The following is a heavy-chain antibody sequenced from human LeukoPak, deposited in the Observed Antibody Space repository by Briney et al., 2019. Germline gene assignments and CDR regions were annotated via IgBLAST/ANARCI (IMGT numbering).Heavy chain of an antibody. Sequence: GGSLRLSCAASGFTFNSFAMNWVRQAPGKGLEWVSSISGSDGTSHYADFVKGRFTISRDNSKNTLYLQMNSLRAEDTAAYYCAKSLGVEGYTRYKGFDQWGQGTLVVVSS. CDR3: AKSLGVEGYTRYKGFDQ. CDR2: ISGSDGTS. D-gene: IGHD3-16*02. CDR1: GFTFNSFA. J-gene: IGHJ4*02. V-gene: IGHV3-23*01.